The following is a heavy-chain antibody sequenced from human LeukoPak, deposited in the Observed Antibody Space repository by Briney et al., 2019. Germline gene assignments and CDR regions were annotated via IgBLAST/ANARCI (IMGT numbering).Heavy chain of an antibody. CDR1: GFTFSSYG. Sequence: PGRSLRLSCAASGFTFSSYGMHWVRQAPAKGLEWVAIISYDGSNKYYADSVKGRFTISRDNAKNSLYLQMNSLRAEDTAVYYCASTVPLDAFDIWGQGTMVTVSS. V-gene: IGHV3-30*03. J-gene: IGHJ3*02. CDR3: ASTVPLDAFDI. D-gene: IGHD4-17*01. CDR2: ISYDGSNK.